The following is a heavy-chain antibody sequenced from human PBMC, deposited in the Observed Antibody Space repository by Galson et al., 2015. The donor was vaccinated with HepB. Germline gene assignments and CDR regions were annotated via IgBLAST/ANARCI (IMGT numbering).Heavy chain of an antibody. D-gene: IGHD1-1*01. CDR1: GFTFSDYY. V-gene: IGHV3-66*01. CDR2: IYGGGST. Sequence: SLRLSCAASGFTFSDYYMSWIRQAPGKGLEWVSVIYGGGSTHYADSVRGRFTISRDNSKNTLYLEMNSLRAEDTALYYCARDSGDWNQDYWGQGTLVTVSS. J-gene: IGHJ4*02. CDR3: ARDSGDWNQDY.